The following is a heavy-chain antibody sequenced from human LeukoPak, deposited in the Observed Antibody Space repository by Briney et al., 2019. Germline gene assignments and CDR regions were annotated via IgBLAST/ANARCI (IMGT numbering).Heavy chain of an antibody. CDR3: SRLFQVPRDKYMDV. D-gene: IGHD2-21*01. J-gene: IGHJ6*03. CDR1: GFSFTTYA. CDR2: ISNSGSTT. V-gene: IGHV3-23*01. Sequence: GGSLRLSCAASGFSFTTYAMSWVRQAPGKGLEWVSIISNSGSTTYYADSVMGRFTISRDNSKNTLYLQMNSLRADDTAVYYCSRLFQVPRDKYMDVWGKGTTVTVSS.